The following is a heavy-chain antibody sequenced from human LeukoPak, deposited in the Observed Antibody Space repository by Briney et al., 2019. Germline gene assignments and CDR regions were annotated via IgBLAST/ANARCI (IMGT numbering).Heavy chain of an antibody. CDR3: TKEGGPMSVTTERYSFDH. V-gene: IGHV3-30*18. Sequence: PGRSLRLSCAASGFTFSDYGMHWVRQAPGKGLEWVTVISNEGRVQYYADSVKGRFTISRDNSENTLSLRMNSLRADDTAVYYCTKEGGPMSVTTERYSFDHWGRGTLVTVSS. D-gene: IGHD4-17*01. CDR1: GFTFSDYG. CDR2: ISNEGRVQ. J-gene: IGHJ4*02.